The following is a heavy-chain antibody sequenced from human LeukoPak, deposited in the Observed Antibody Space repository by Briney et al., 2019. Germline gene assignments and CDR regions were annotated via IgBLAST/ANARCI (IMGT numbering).Heavy chain of an antibody. CDR2: ISAYNGNT. J-gene: IGHJ4*02. D-gene: IGHD5-18*01. CDR1: VYTFTSYG. V-gene: IGHV1-18*01. Sequence: ASVNVSCKASVYTFTSYGISWVRQAPGQGLEWMGWISAYNGNTHYAQKLQGRVTMTTDTSTSTAYLELRSLRSDDTAVYYCAREGIQLWLDLSYWGQGTLVTVSS. CDR3: AREGIQLWLDLSY.